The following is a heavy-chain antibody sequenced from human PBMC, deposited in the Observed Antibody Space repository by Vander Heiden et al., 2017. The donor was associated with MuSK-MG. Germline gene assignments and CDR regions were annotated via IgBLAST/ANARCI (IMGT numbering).Heavy chain of an antibody. D-gene: IGHD6-13*01. Sequence: EVQLVESGGGLVQPGGSLRLSCAASGFSFSNFAMDWVRQAPGKGLEWVSYISRNSDTIYYADSVKGRFTISRDNAKNLLSLQMNNLRGEDTAVYYCARAAPLGTSLEYWGQGTLVTVSS. CDR2: ISRNSDTI. J-gene: IGHJ4*02. CDR3: ARAAPLGTSLEY. V-gene: IGHV3-48*01. CDR1: GFSFSNFA.